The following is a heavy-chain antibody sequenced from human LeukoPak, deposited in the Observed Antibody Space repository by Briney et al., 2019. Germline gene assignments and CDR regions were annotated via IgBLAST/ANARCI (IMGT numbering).Heavy chain of an antibody. V-gene: IGHV3-21*01. CDR3: AREVSEGFDF. J-gene: IGHJ4*02. D-gene: IGHD3-22*01. CDR1: GCPFSSYW. Sequence: GGSLRLSCAASGCPFSSYWMSWIRQAPGKGLEWVSSFGTRSTSVYHAGSVKGRFAISRDNAKNSLYLQMNSLRAEDTALYYCAREVSEGFDFWGQGTLVTVSS. CDR2: FGTRSTSV.